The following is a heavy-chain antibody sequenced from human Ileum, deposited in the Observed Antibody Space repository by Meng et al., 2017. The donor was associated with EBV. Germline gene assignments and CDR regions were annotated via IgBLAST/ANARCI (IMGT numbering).Heavy chain of an antibody. Sequence: QVQVVQSGTEVKKSGASVTVSCKVSGGLFSDHYLHWVRQAPGQGLEWMGVINPGFGFGTTHYAQHLEGRVTVTRDTSTSTVYMELSGLRSDDTAVYYCAREGMLYGMDAWGQGTTVTVSS. J-gene: IGHJ6*02. CDR2: INPGFGFGTT. CDR3: AREGMLYGMDA. D-gene: IGHD3-10*01. CDR1: GGLFSDHY. V-gene: IGHV1-46*01.